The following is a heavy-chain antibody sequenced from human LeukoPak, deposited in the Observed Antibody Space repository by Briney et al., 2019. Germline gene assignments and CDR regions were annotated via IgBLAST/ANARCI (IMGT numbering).Heavy chain of an antibody. CDR3: ARETTIFAVVIAANKD. Sequence: ASVKVSCKASGYTFTGYYMHWVRQAPGQGLEWMGWINPNSGGTNYAQKFQGRVTMTRDTSISTAYMELSRLRSDDTAVYYCARETTIFAVVIAANKDWGQGTMVTVSS. V-gene: IGHV1-2*02. D-gene: IGHD3-3*01. J-gene: IGHJ3*01. CDR1: GYTFTGYY. CDR2: INPNSGGT.